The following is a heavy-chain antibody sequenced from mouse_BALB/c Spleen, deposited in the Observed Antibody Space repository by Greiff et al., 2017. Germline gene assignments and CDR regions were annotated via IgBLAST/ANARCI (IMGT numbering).Heavy chain of an antibody. CDR1: GYTFTDYE. CDR2: IDPETGGT. Sequence: QVHVKQSGAELVRPGASVTLSCKASGYTFTDYEMHWVKQTPVHGLEWIGAIDPETGGTAYNQKFKGKATLTADKSSSTAYMELRSLTSEDSAVYYCTRGDYGSSSYYAMDYWGQGTSGTVAS. D-gene: IGHD1-1*01. V-gene: IGHV1-15*01. J-gene: IGHJ4*01. CDR3: TRGDYGSSSYYAMDY.